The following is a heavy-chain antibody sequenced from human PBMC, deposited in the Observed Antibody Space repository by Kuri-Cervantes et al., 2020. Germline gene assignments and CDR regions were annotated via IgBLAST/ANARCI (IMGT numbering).Heavy chain of an antibody. CDR3: ARDFRLRLGELSLFGY. V-gene: IGHV1-2*02. CDR2: INPNSGGT. D-gene: IGHD3-16*02. Sequence: ASVKVSCKASGYTFTGYYMIWVRQAPGQGLEWMGWINPNSGGTNYAQKFQGRVTMTRDTSISTAYMELSRLRSDDTAVYYCARDFRLRLGELSLFGYWGQGTLVTVSS. CDR1: GYTFTGYY. J-gene: IGHJ4*02.